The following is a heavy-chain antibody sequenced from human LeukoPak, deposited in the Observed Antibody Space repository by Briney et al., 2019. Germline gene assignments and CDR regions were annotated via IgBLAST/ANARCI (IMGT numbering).Heavy chain of an antibody. Sequence: GGSLRLSCAASGFTFSSYSMNWVRQAPGKGLEWVSYISSSSSTIYYADSVKGRFTISRDNAKNSLYLQMNSLRAEDTAVYYCARDTPNPYESDFWSGYYYSYYYYYYMDVWGKGTTVTVSS. CDR2: ISSSSSTI. D-gene: IGHD3-3*01. CDR1: GFTFSSYS. J-gene: IGHJ6*03. V-gene: IGHV3-48*01. CDR3: ARDTPNPYESDFWSGYYYSYYYYYYMDV.